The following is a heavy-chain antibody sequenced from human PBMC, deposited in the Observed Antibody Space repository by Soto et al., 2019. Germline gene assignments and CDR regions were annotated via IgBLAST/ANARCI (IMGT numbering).Heavy chain of an antibody. CDR1: GGTFSSYA. CDR3: ALVVVVAATRNMYYFDY. J-gene: IGHJ4*02. V-gene: IGHV1-69*12. Sequence: QVQLVQSGAEVMKPGSSVKVSCKASGGTFSSYAISWVRQAPGQGLEWMGGIIPIFGTANYAQKFQGRVTITADESTSTAYMELSSLRSEDTAVYYCALVVVVAATRNMYYFDYWGQGTLVTVSS. D-gene: IGHD2-15*01. CDR2: IIPIFGTA.